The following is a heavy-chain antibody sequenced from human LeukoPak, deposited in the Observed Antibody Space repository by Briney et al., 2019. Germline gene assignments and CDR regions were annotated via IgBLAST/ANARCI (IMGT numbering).Heavy chain of an antibody. J-gene: IGHJ3*02. CDR2: IYYSGST. V-gene: IGHV4-39*01. CDR3: ARHDSSGPYNAFDI. Sequence: PSETLSLTCTVSGGSIRSSTYYWGWIRQPPGKGLEWIGSIYYSGSTYYNPSLKSRVTISGDTSKNQFSLKLNSVTAADTAVYYCARHDSSGPYNAFDIWGQGTMVTVSS. CDR1: GGSIRSSTYY. D-gene: IGHD3-22*01.